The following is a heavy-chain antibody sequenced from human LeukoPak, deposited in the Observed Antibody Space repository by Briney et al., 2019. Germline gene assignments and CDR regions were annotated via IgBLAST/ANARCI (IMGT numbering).Heavy chain of an antibody. CDR3: ARSNSGIYSHFDY. CDR1: GFTLTSYA. J-gene: IGHJ4*02. V-gene: IGHV3-30*04. CDR2: ISYDGSNR. D-gene: IGHD1-26*01. Sequence: PGGSLRLSCAASGFTLTSYAIHWVRQAPGKGLVWVAVISYDGSNRYYADSVKDRFTISRDTSKNTVYLQMNSLRAGDTAVYYCARSNSGIYSHFDYWGRGTLVTVSS.